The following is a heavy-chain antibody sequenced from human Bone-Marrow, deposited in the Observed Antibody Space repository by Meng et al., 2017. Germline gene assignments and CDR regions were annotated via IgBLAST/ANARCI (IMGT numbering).Heavy chain of an antibody. D-gene: IGHD4-17*01. V-gene: IGHV3-73*01. CDR3: TRPRTTVTGVQWFDP. J-gene: IGHJ5*02. CDR2: IRSKANSYAT. CDR1: GFTFSGSA. Sequence: GESLKISCAASGFTFSGSAMHWVRQASGKGLEWVGRIRSKANSYATAYAASVKGRFTISRDDSKNTAYLQMNSLKTEDTAVYYCTRPRTTVTGVQWFDPWGQGTLVTVSS.